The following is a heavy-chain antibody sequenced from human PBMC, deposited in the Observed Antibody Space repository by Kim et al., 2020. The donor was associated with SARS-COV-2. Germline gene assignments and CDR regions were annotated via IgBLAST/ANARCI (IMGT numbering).Heavy chain of an antibody. V-gene: IGHV3-30*07. D-gene: IGHD1-1*01. Sequence: YAASVKGRFTISRDTSKNTMSLQVDSLRAADTAVYYCAVSLTTPGAYDYWGQGSLVTVSS. J-gene: IGHJ4*02. CDR3: AVSLTTPGAYDY.